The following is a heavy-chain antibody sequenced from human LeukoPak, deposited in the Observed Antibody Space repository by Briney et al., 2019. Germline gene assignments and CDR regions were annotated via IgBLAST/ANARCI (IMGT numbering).Heavy chain of an antibody. Sequence: TGGSLRLSCAASGFTFSNAWMSWVRQAPGKGLEWVSAISGSGGGTYYADSVKGRFTISRDNSKNTLYLQMNSLRAEDTAVYYCAKPQWDYYDGSGPADIWGQGTMVTVSS. CDR1: GFTFSNAW. V-gene: IGHV3-23*01. D-gene: IGHD3-22*01. J-gene: IGHJ3*02. CDR3: AKPQWDYYDGSGPADI. CDR2: ISGSGGGT.